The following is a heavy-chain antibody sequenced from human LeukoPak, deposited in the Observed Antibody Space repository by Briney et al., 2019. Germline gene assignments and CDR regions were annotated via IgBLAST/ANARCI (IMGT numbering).Heavy chain of an antibody. Sequence: SVKVSCKASGGTFSSYAISWVRKAPGQGLEWMGRIIPILGIANYAQKFQGRVTITADKSTSTAYMELSSLRSEDTAVYYCARDGSTIFSDWGQGTMVTVSS. CDR2: IIPILGIA. V-gene: IGHV1-69*04. CDR1: GGTFSSYA. CDR3: ARDGSTIFSD. J-gene: IGHJ3*01. D-gene: IGHD3-9*01.